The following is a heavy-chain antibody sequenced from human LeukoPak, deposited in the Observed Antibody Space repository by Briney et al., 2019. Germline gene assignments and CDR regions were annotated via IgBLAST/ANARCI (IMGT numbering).Heavy chain of an antibody. V-gene: IGHV3-7*01. Sequence: GGSLRLSCAASGFTFTNHWMSWVRQAPGKGLEWVANIKQDGSEKYYVDSVKGRFTISRDNAKNSLYLQMNSLRVEDTAVYYCVRGPSGTYSWFDPWGQGTLVTVSS. CDR1: GFTFTNHW. J-gene: IGHJ5*02. D-gene: IGHD1-26*01. CDR3: VRGPSGTYSWFDP. CDR2: IKQDGSEK.